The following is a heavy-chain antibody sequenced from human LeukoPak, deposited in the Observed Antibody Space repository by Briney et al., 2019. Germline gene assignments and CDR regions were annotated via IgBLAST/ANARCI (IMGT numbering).Heavy chain of an antibody. V-gene: IGHV3-23*01. CDR2: ICANDGNT. D-gene: IGHD2-15*01. CDR1: GLTFRNYA. Sequence: GGSMRLSCAASGLTFRNYAMSWVRQAPGKGLEWVSVICANDGNTYYADAVKGRFTISRDNSKDTLYLQMDSLRAEDTAVYYCAKGSGSSCYSPCDYWGQGILVTVSS. J-gene: IGHJ4*02. CDR3: AKGSGSSCYSPCDY.